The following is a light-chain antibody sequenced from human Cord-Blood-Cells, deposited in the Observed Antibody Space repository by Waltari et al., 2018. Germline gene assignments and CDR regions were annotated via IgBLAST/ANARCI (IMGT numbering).Light chain of an antibody. CDR2: EAT. Sequence: DTTLTQSPAFMSATPGDKVNISCKASQDNDDDMDWYQQKPGEDAIFIIQEATTLVPGIPPRFSGSGYGTDCTLTVNNLESEDDAYDFCLQQDNSPSFTFGPGTKVDIK. CDR1: QDNDDD. J-gene: IGKJ3*01. CDR3: LQQDNSPSFT. V-gene: IGKV5-2*01.